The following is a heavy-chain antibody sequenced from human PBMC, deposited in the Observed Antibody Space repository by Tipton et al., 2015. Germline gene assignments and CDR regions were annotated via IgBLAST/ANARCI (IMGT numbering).Heavy chain of an antibody. CDR3: ARARGRHGGLFDS. V-gene: IGHV4-39*07. Sequence: TLSLTCTVSGGPITSSAYYWGWIRQPPGKGLEWIGSVYFSGTTYYNPSLKSRVTMSRDTSKNQFSLKLTSVTAADTAVYYCARARGRHGGLFDSWGQGTLVTVSS. CDR1: GGPITSSAYY. CDR2: VYFSGTT. J-gene: IGHJ4*02. D-gene: IGHD4-23*01.